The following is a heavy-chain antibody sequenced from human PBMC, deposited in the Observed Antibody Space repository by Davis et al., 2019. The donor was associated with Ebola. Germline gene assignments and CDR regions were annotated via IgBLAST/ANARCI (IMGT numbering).Heavy chain of an antibody. V-gene: IGHV4-34*01. Sequence: SETLSLTCAVYGGTFSGYYWSWIRQSPGKGLEWIGEINHSGSTNYNPSLKSRVTISVDTSKNQFSLKLSSVTAADTAVYYCARGVSLYYYYGMDVWGQGTTVTVSS. J-gene: IGHJ6*02. CDR2: INHSGST. CDR3: ARGVSLYYYYGMDV. CDR1: GGTFSGYY.